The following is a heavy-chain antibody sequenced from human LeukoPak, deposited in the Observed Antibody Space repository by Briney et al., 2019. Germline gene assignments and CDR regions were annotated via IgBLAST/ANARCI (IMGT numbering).Heavy chain of an antibody. CDR3: ARHHRATGRLVDP. V-gene: IGHV4-39*01. CDR2: IYYKGNT. CDR1: GGYISSRSYF. Sequence: PSETLPLSCTVSGGYISSRSYFWGWIRQPPGKGLERIGSIYYKGNTYFNPSLKSRVTISEDTSKNQFSLKLSSVTAADTAVYYCARHHRATGRLVDPWGQGTLVTVSS. D-gene: IGHD5-12*01. J-gene: IGHJ5*02.